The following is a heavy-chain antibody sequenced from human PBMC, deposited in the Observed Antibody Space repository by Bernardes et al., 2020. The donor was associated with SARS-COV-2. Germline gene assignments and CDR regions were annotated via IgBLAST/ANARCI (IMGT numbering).Heavy chain of an antibody. J-gene: IGHJ5*02. D-gene: IGHD3-22*01. Sequence: SETLSLTCAVYGGSFSGYYWSWIRQPPGKGLEWIGEINHSGSTNYNPSLKSRVTISVDTSKNQFSLKLSSVTAADTAVYYCARRTKITMIVIAVVGWFDPWGQGTLVTLSS. CDR3: ARRTKITMIVIAVVGWFDP. V-gene: IGHV4-34*01. CDR1: GGSFSGYY. CDR2: INHSGST.